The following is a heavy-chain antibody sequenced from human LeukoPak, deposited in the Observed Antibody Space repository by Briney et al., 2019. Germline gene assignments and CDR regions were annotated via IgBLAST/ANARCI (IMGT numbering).Heavy chain of an antibody. D-gene: IGHD6-25*01. Sequence: ASVKVSCKASGYTFTSYDINWVRQATGQGLEWMGWMNPNSGNTGYAQKFQGRVTITRNTSISTAYMELSSLRSEDTAVYYCARVRGPSYSSGWYYYYYMDVWGKGTTVTVSS. CDR1: GYTFTSYD. J-gene: IGHJ6*03. V-gene: IGHV1-8*03. CDR2: MNPNSGNT. CDR3: ARVRGPSYSSGWYYYYYMDV.